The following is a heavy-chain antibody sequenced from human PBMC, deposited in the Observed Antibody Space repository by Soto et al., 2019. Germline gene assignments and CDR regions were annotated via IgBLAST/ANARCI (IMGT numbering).Heavy chain of an antibody. CDR3: ARLDDYGGNPDYFDY. Sequence: LKISCKGSGYSFTSYWIGWVRQLPGKGLEWMGIIYPGDSDTRYSPSFQGQVTISADKSISTAYLQWSSLKASDTAMYYCARLDDYGGNPDYFDYWGQGTLVTVSS. V-gene: IGHV5-51*01. J-gene: IGHJ4*02. CDR1: GYSFTSYW. D-gene: IGHD4-17*01. CDR2: IYPGDSDT.